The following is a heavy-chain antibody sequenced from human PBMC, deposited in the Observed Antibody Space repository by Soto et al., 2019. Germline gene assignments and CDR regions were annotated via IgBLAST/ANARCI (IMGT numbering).Heavy chain of an antibody. CDR1: GFTFSSYA. D-gene: IGHD3-3*01. J-gene: IGHJ4*02. V-gene: IGHV3-23*01. CDR2: ISGSGGST. Sequence: GGSLRLSCAASGFTFSSYAMSWVRQAPGKGLEWVSAISGSGGSTYYADSVKGRFTISRDNSKNTLYLQMNSLRAEDTAVYYCAKEGILEWLPQPLFDYWGQGTLVTVSS. CDR3: AKEGILEWLPQPLFDY.